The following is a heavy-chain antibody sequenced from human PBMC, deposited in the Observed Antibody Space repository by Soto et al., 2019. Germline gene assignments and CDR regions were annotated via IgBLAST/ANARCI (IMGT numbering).Heavy chain of an antibody. Sequence: EVQLVESGGGPVKPGGSLRLSCAASGFTFSSYSMNWVRQAPGKGLEWVSSISSSSSYIYYADSVKGRFTISRDNAKNSLYLQMNSLRAEDTAVYYCARDKSPRTGSVSYWGQGTLVTVSS. CDR3: ARDKSPRTGSVSY. D-gene: IGHD2-8*02. CDR2: ISSSSSYI. V-gene: IGHV3-21*01. CDR1: GFTFSSYS. J-gene: IGHJ4*02.